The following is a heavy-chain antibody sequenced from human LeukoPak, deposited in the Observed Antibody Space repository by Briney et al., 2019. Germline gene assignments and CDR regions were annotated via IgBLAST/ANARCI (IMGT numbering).Heavy chain of an antibody. CDR3: ARDMKLLWFGESLGRYGMDV. D-gene: IGHD3-10*01. J-gene: IGHJ6*04. Sequence: GGSLRLSCAASGFTFSSYWMSWVRQAPGKGLEWVANIKQDGSEKYYVDSVKGRFTISRDNAKNSLYLQMNSLRAEDTAVYYCARDMKLLWFGESLGRYGMDVWGKGTTVTVSS. CDR2: IKQDGSEK. V-gene: IGHV3-7*03. CDR1: GFTFSSYW.